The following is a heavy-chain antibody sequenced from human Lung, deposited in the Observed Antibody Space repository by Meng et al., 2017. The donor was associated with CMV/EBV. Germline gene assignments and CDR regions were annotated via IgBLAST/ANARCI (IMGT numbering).Heavy chain of an antibody. V-gene: IGHV2-5*02. CDR1: GFSPRTSGVG. J-gene: IGHJ4*02. CDR2: IYWDDDK. Sequence: QITLKESGPTLVKPTQTLTLTCTFSGFSPRTSGVGVGWIRQPPGKALEWLALIYWDDDKRYSPSLKSRLTITKDTSKNQVVLTMTNMDPVDTATYYCAHTSYYDFWSGYPKGYYFDYWGQGTLVTVPQ. CDR3: AHTSYYDFWSGYPKGYYFDY. D-gene: IGHD3-3*01.